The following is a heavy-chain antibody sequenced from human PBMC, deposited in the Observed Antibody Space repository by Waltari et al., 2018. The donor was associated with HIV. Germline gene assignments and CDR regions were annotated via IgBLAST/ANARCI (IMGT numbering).Heavy chain of an antibody. CDR2: IIPLFGEA. D-gene: IGHD3-22*01. J-gene: IGHJ6*02. CDR3: ARVPDRSGYQRYAMDV. Sequence: QVQLVQSGAEVKKPGPSVKVSCKASGGTVRNSQKRWVPQAPGQGLEWMGAIIPLFGEANYAQKFQGRLTITADESTSTAYMELSSLRSEDTAVYYCARVPDRSGYQRYAMDVWGQGTTVTVS. V-gene: IGHV1-69*01. CDR1: GGTVRNSQ.